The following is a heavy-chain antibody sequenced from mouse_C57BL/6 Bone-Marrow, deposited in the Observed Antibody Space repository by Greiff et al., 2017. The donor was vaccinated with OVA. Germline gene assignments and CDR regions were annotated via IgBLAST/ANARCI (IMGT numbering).Heavy chain of an antibody. D-gene: IGHD1-1*02. CDR3: TREGGKWSYYAMDY. Sequence: QVQLQQSGAELVRPGASVTLSCKASGYTFTDYEMHWVKQTPVHGLEWIGAIDPETGGPAYNQKFKGKAILTADKSSSTAYMELRSLTSEDSAVYYCTREGGKWSYYAMDYWGQGTSVTVSS. J-gene: IGHJ4*01. V-gene: IGHV1-15*01. CDR1: GYTFTDYE. CDR2: IDPETGGP.